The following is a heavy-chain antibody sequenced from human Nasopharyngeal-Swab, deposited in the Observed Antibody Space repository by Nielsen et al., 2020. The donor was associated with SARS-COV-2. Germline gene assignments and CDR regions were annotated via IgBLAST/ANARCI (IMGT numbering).Heavy chain of an antibody. Sequence: SVKVSCKASGGTFSSYAISWVRQAPGQGLEWMGGIIPIFGTANYAQKFQGRVTITADKSTSTAYMELSSLRSDDTAVYYCARGAIGRDRRSYYYYGMDVWGQGTTVTVSS. J-gene: IGHJ6*02. CDR3: ARGAIGRDRRSYYYYGMDV. CDR2: IIPIFGTA. V-gene: IGHV1-69*06. CDR1: GGTFSSYA. D-gene: IGHD2-21*02.